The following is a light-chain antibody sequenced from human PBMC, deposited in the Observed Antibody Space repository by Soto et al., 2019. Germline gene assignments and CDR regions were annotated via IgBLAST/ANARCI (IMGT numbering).Light chain of an antibody. J-gene: IGKJ1*01. CDR1: QSVSSY. V-gene: IGKV3-11*01. CDR3: QQRSNWPRT. CDR2: DAF. Sequence: EIVLTQSPATLSLSPGERATLSCRASQSVSSYLAWYQQKPGQAPSLLIYDAFNRATGIPARFSGSGSETDFTLTISSLEPEDFAVYYCQQRSNWPRTFGQGTKVDIK.